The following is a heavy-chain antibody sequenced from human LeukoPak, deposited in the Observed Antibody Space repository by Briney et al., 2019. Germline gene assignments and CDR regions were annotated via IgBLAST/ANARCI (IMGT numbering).Heavy chain of an antibody. D-gene: IGHD1-1*01. J-gene: IGHJ6*03. CDR1: GASISSYY. CDR3: ATTTHDFYYYYYMDV. V-gene: IGHV4-59*03. CDR2: IYYSGST. Sequence: SETLSLTCTVSGASISSYYWSWIQQPPGKGLEWIGYIYYSGSTNYNPSLKSRVTISVDTSKNQFSLKLSSVTAADTAVYYCATTTHDFYYYYYMDVWGKGTTVTVSS.